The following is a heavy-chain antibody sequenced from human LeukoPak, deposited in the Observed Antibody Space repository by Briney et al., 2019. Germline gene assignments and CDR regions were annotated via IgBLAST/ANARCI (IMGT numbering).Heavy chain of an antibody. J-gene: IGHJ3*02. V-gene: IGHV1-46*01. CDR3: AREVGFSSGWYVRPPGKYDAFDI. D-gene: IGHD6-19*01. Sequence: GASVKVSCKASGYTFTSYYMRWVRQAPGQGLEWMGIINPSGGSTSYAQKFQGRVTMTRDMSTSTVYMELSSLRSEDTAVYYCAREVGFSSGWYVRPPGKYDAFDIWGQGTMVTVSS. CDR2: INPSGGST. CDR1: GYTFTSYY.